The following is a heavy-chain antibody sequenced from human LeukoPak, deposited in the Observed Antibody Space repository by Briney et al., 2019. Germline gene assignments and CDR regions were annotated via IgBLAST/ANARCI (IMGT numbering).Heavy chain of an antibody. CDR2: IYHSGST. D-gene: IGHD3-22*01. Sequence: SETLSLTCAVSGGSISSSNWWSWVRQPPGKGLEWIGEIYHSGSTNYNPSLKSRVTISVDKSKNQFSLKLSSVTAADTAVYYCARKWRDDRAAFDIWGQGTMVTVSS. CDR1: GGSISSSNW. J-gene: IGHJ3*02. V-gene: IGHV4-4*02. CDR3: ARKWRDDRAAFDI.